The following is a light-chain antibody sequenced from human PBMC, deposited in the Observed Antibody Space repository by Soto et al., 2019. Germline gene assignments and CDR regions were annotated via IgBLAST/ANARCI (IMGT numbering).Light chain of an antibody. CDR2: GAS. CDR3: QQYESWPYT. J-gene: IGKJ2*01. CDR1: QSVRSN. Sequence: EIVMTQSPVTLSVSPGERATLSCRASQSVRSNLACSQQKRGRAPRLLIYGASTRATGIPARFSVSGSGTEFTLTISSLQSEDFAVYYCQQYESWPYTFGQGTKLEIK. V-gene: IGKV3-15*01.